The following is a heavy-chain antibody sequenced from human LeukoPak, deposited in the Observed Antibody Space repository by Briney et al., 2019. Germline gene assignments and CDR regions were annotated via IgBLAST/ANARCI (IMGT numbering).Heavy chain of an antibody. Sequence: SETLSLTCTVSGGSVSSYYWSWIRQTPEKGLEWIGYMSYSGRTDYGPSLKSRVTTSVDTSKNQFSLKMSYVTAADTAVYYCARGFHPAHLRLGGLDVWGKGTTVTVSS. CDR2: MSYSGRT. CDR3: ARGFHPAHLRLGGLDV. V-gene: IGHV4-59*02. CDR1: GGSVSSYY. J-gene: IGHJ6*04. D-gene: IGHD3-16*01.